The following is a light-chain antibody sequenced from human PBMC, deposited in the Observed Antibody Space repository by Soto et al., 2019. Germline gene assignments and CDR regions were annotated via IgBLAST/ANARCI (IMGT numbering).Light chain of an antibody. Sequence: QSVLTQPPSISGAPGQRVTITCTGSDSNIGASYDVNWYQHLPGEAPNLLIYETDNRPSGVPDRFAASRSGASASLAIDKLQTGDEGDYYCQSYGSGLSVVFGGGTKVTVL. CDR2: ETD. CDR1: DSNIGASYD. CDR3: QSYGSGLSVV. J-gene: IGLJ2*01. V-gene: IGLV1-40*01.